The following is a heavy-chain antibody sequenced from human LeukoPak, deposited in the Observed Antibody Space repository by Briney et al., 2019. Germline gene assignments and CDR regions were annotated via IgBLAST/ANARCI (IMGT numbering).Heavy chain of an antibody. V-gene: IGHV3-7*01. CDR1: AFTFSSGW. Sequence: GGSLRLSCTGSAFTFSSGWMSWVRLAPGKVLEWLAIIKEDGSEKHYLDSVKDRFTISRDYAKKSFYLQMHNLRAEDTALYYCARGGGYLHDSWGQGTLVTVSS. CDR2: IKEDGSEK. D-gene: IGHD2-15*01. J-gene: IGHJ4*02. CDR3: ARGGGYLHDS.